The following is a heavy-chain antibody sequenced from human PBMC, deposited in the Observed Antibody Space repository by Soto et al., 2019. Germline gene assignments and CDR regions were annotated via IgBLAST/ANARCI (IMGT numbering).Heavy chain of an antibody. CDR3: ARDLHPSGWYYFDY. Sequence: ASVKVSCKASGYTFTSYAMHWVRQAPGQRLEWMGWINAGNGNTKYSQKFQGRVTITRDTSASTAYMELSSLRSEDTAVYYCARDLHPSGWYYFDYWGQGTLVTVS. J-gene: IGHJ4*02. V-gene: IGHV1-3*01. CDR2: INAGNGNT. D-gene: IGHD6-19*01. CDR1: GYTFTSYA.